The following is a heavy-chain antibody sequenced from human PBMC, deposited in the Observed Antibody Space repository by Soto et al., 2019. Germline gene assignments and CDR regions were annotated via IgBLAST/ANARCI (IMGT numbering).Heavy chain of an antibody. Sequence: EVQLVESGGGLVKPGGSLRLSCAASGFSFSTSTMNWVRQAPGKGLEFVSSIGRTGIDRYYIDSVKGRFTISRDNAQNSLYLQMNSLRVGDTALYYCVCDDNRRYWGQGTLVTVSS. CDR3: VCDDNRRY. V-gene: IGHV3-21*01. J-gene: IGHJ4*02. CDR1: GFSFSTST. CDR2: IGRTGIDR. D-gene: IGHD1-1*01.